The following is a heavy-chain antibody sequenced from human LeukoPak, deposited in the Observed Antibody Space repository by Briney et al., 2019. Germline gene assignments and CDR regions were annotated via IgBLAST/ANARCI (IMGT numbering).Heavy chain of an antibody. CDR3: ARGEDIVVVTTD. V-gene: IGHV1-69*13. Sequence: SVKVSCKASGYTFTSYGISWVRQAPGQGLEWMGGIIPIFGTANYAQKFQGRVTITADESTSTAYMELSSLRSEDTAVYYCARGEDIVVVTTDWGQGTLVTVSS. D-gene: IGHD2-21*02. J-gene: IGHJ4*02. CDR1: GYTFTSYG. CDR2: IIPIFGTA.